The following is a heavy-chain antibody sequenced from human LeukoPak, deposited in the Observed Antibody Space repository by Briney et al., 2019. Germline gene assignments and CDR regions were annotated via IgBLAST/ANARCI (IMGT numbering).Heavy chain of an antibody. Sequence: PSETLSLTCTVSGGSISSSSYYWGWIRQPPGKGLEWIGEIYHSGSTNYNPSLESRVTISVDKSKNQFSLKVSSVTAADTAVYYCARDRATEMTASYWFFDLWGRGTLVTVSS. J-gene: IGHJ2*01. D-gene: IGHD5-24*01. CDR3: ARDRATEMTASYWFFDL. V-gene: IGHV4-39*07. CDR2: IYHSGST. CDR1: GGSISSSSYY.